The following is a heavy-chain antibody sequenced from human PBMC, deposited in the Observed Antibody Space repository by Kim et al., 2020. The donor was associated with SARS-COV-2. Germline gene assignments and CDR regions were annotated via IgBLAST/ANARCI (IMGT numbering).Heavy chain of an antibody. Sequence: TNYNPSRKSRVTRSVDTSKNQFSLKLSSVTAADTAVYYCARGGIPFAFDIWGQGTMVTVSS. D-gene: IGHD2-21*01. V-gene: IGHV4-34*01. CDR3: ARGGIPFAFDI. J-gene: IGHJ3*02. CDR2: T.